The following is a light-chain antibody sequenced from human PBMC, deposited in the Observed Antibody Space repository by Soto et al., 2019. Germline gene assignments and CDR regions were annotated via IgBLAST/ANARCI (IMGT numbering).Light chain of an antibody. CDR2: RNT. CDR1: RSNIGSDF. CDR3: AAWDHSLSGWM. Sequence: QSVLTQPPSASATPGQRVTISCSGSRSNIGSDFVFWYQQLPGTAPKLLIYRNTQRPSGVPDRFSGSKSGTSASLAISGLRSEDEADYYCAAWDHSLSGWMIGGGTKLTVL. V-gene: IGLV1-47*01. J-gene: IGLJ3*02.